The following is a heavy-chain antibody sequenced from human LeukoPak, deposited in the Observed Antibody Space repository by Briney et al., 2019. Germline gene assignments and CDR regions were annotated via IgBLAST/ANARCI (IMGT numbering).Heavy chain of an antibody. CDR2: ISAYNGNT. D-gene: IGHD1-14*01. CDR1: GYTFTSYG. J-gene: IGHJ4*02. Sequence: ASVKVSCKASGYTFTSYGISWVRQAPGQGLEWMGWISAYNGNTNYAQKLQGRVTMTTDTSTSTACMELRSLRSDDTAVYYCARDSGLNNRNPFDYWGQGTLVTVSS. CDR3: ARDSGLNNRNPFDY. V-gene: IGHV1-18*01.